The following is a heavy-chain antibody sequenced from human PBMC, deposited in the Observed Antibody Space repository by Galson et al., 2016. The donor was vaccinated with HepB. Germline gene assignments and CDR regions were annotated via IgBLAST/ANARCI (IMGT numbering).Heavy chain of an antibody. CDR2: IYHSGST. CDR3: ARDRGRWVDRNMDYLSHDAFDI. Sequence: SETLSLTCTVSGDSISRYYWNWIRQSPGKGLEWIGTIYHSGSTNYNPSLKSRVSISVTTSKNHFSLKLSSVTAADTAVYYCARDRGRWVDRNMDYLSHDAFDIWGQGTLVTVSS. J-gene: IGHJ3*02. D-gene: IGHD3-10*01. CDR1: GDSISRYY. V-gene: IGHV4-59*01.